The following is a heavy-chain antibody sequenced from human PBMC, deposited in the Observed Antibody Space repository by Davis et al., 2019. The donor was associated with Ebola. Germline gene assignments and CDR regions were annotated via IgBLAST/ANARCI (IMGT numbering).Heavy chain of an antibody. D-gene: IGHD6-19*01. Sequence: GESLKISCAASGFTFSSYAMSWVRQAPGKGLEWVSRVNSDGRSTSYADSVKGRFTISRDNAKNTLYLQMKSLRAEDTAVYYCAREAEDYYGMDVWGKGTTVTVSS. V-gene: IGHV3-74*01. CDR2: VNSDGRST. CDR3: AREAEDYYGMDV. J-gene: IGHJ6*04. CDR1: GFTFSSYA.